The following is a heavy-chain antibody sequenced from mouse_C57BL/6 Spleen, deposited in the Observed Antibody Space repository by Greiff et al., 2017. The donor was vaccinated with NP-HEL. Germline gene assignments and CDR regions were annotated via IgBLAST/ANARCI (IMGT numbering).Heavy chain of an antibody. CDR1: GYTFTDYY. D-gene: IGHD2-5*01. J-gene: IGHJ3*01. CDR3: ARSGSNYVAWFAY. CDR2: INPNNGGT. V-gene: IGHV1-26*01. Sequence: EVQLQQSGPELVKPGASVKISCKASGYTFTDYYMNWVKQSHGKSLEWIGDINPNNGGTSYNQKFKGKATLTVDKSSSTAYMELRSLTSEDSAVYYCARSGSNYVAWFAYWGQGTLVTVSA.